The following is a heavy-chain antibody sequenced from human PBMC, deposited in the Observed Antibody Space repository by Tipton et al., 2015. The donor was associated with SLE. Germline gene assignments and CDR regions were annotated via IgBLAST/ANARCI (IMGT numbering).Heavy chain of an antibody. Sequence: LRLSCAASGFTFSSYSMNWVRQAPGKGLEWIGYIYYSGSTNYNPSLKSRVTISVDTSKNQFSLKLSSVTAADTAVYYCARGNHDDMDVWGKGTTVTVSS. V-gene: IGHV4-59*01. CDR2: IYYSGST. D-gene: IGHD1-14*01. CDR3: ARGNHDDMDV. J-gene: IGHJ6*03. CDR1: GFTFSSYS.